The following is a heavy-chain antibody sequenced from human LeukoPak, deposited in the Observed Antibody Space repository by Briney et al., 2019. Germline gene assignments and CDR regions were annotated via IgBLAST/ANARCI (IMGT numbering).Heavy chain of an antibody. Sequence: SETLSLTCAVSGDSISSENWWSWARQPPEKGLEWIGEMHHTGRANYNSSFKSRVTISLDKSRNQFSLKLSSVTAADTAVYYCAPGRDYFDYWGQGTLVTVSS. J-gene: IGHJ4*02. CDR2: MHHTGRA. D-gene: IGHD1-26*01. CDR3: APGRDYFDY. V-gene: IGHV4-4*02. CDR1: GDSISSENW.